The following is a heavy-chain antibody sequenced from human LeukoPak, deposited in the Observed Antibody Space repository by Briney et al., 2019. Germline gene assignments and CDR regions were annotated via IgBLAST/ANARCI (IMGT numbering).Heavy chain of an antibody. CDR1: GYTFTSYP. CDR3: ARTTAFDF. V-gene: IGHV1-3*01. D-gene: IGHD1-14*01. CDR2: INAGSGDT. Sequence: ASVKVSCKASGYTFTSYPIHWMRQAPGQRLEWMGWINAGSGDTKHSEKFQGRVTISRDTSASTAYMELSSLRSEDTAVYYCARTTAFDFWGQGTLVTVSS. J-gene: IGHJ4*02.